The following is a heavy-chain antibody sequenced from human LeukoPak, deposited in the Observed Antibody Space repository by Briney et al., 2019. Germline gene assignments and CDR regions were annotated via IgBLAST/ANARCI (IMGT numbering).Heavy chain of an antibody. V-gene: IGHV3-66*01. J-gene: IGHJ4*02. D-gene: IGHD3-10*01. CDR2: IYSGGST. CDR3: ARDSHYYGSGPFDY. Sequence: PGGSLRLSCAASGFTVSSNYMSWVRQAPGKGLEWVSVIYSGGSTYYADSVKGRFTISRDNSKNTLYLQMNSLRAEDTAVYYCARDSHYYGSGPFDYWGREPWSPSPQ. CDR1: GFTVSSNY.